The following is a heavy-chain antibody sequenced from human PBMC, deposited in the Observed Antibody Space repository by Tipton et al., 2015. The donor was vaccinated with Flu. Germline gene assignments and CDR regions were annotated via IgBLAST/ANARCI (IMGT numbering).Heavy chain of an antibody. CDR1: GFIFSSFG. CDR3: ATLTGDDY. V-gene: IGHV3-48*03. J-gene: IGHJ4*02. Sequence: SGFIFSSFGMNWVRLAPGKGLEWLSYISSSGTTISYADSVKGRFTISRDNAKNSLYLQMNSLRAEDTSVYYCATLTGDDYWGQGTLVTVSS. CDR2: ISSSGTTI. D-gene: IGHD7-27*01.